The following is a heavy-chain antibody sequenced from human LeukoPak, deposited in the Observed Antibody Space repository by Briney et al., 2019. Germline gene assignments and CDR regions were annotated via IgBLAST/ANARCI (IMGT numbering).Heavy chain of an antibody. D-gene: IGHD5-24*01. CDR1: GFTFSSYR. V-gene: IGHV3-74*01. CDR3: VRDAWMASTPLDY. Sequence: GGSLRLSCAASGFTFSSYRMHWVRQAPGKGLVWVSCISSDGSRTNYADSVKGRFTISRDNAENTLFLQMNSLRAEDTAVFYCVRDAWMASTPLDYWGQGTLVTVPS. CDR2: ISSDGSRT. J-gene: IGHJ4*02.